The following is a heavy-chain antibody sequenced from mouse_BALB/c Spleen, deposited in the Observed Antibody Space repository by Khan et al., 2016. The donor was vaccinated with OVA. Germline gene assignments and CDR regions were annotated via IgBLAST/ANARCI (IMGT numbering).Heavy chain of an antibody. J-gene: IGHJ3*01. D-gene: IGHD2-10*02. V-gene: IGHV1S81*02. CDR2: INPSDGRD. CDR1: GYTFTSYW. CDR3: ARGGYGSLAY. Sequence: QVQLQQSGAELVKPGASVKLSCKASGYTFTSYWMHWVKQRPGQGLEWIGYINPSDGRDHYHENFKTKATLTVDKSSSTAYMQLSSLTSVDSSVYYCARGGYGSLAYWGQGTLVTVSA.